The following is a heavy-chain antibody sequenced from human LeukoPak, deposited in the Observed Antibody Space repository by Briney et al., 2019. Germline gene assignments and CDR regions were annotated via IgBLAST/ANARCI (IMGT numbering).Heavy chain of an antibody. CDR3: ARSSAYYNEADI. CDR2: INPSGGST. V-gene: IGHV1-46*01. D-gene: IGHD1-26*01. J-gene: IGHJ3*02. Sequence: GASVKVSCKTSGYSFTSYYIHWVRQAPGQGLEWMGIINPSGGSTTYAQKSQGRLTMASDTSTSTVYMELSSLRSEDTAMYYCARSSAYYNEADIWGQGAMVTVSS. CDR1: GYSFTSYY.